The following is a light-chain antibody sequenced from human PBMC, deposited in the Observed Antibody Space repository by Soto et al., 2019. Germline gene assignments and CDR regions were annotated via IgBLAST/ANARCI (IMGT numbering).Light chain of an antibody. CDR3: CSYAGSSTLAV. CDR2: EVS. J-gene: IGLJ7*01. CDR1: SSDVGSYNI. Sequence: QSALTQPASVSGSPGQSITISCTGTSSDVGSYNIVSWYQQHPTKAPKLMIYEVSKRPSGVSNRFSGSKSDNKASLTISGLQAEDEADYYCCSYAGSSTLAVFGGGTQLTVL. V-gene: IGLV2-23*02.